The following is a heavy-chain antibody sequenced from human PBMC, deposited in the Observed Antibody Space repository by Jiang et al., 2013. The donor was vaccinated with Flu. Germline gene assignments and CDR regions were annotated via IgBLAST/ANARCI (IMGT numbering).Heavy chain of an antibody. V-gene: IGHV6-1*01. Sequence: SQTLSLTCAISGDSVSSNGVAWNWIRQSPSRGLEWLGRTYYRSKWYNDYAVSVKSRIIIDPDTSKNQFSLQLNSVTPEDTAVYYCTRGRMSAFDIWGSKGQWSPSLQ. J-gene: IGHJ3*02. CDR3: TRGRMSAFDI. CDR2: TYYRSKWYN. CDR1: GDSVSSNGVA. D-gene: IGHD2/OR15-2a*01.